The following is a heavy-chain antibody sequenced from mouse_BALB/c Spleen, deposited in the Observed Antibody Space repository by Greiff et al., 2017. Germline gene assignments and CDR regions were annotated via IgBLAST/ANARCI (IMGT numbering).Heavy chain of an antibody. Sequence: EVQGVEPGGGLVKPGGSLKLSCAASGFTFSSYAMSWVRQSPEKRLEWVAEISSGGSYTYYPDTVTGRFTISRDNAKNTLYLEMSSLRSEDTAMYYCARVPQPHYAMDYWGQGTSVTVSS. CDR2: ISSGGSYT. D-gene: IGHD6-1*01. CDR1: GFTFSSYA. V-gene: IGHV5-9-4*01. CDR3: ARVPQPHYAMDY. J-gene: IGHJ4*01.